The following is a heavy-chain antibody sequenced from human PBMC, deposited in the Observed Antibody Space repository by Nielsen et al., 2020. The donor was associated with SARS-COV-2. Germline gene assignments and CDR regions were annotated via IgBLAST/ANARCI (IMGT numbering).Heavy chain of an antibody. D-gene: IGHD5-18*01. J-gene: IGHJ5*02. CDR3: ARDEYNYGYNWFDT. V-gene: IGHV1-2*06. CDR1: GYTFTGHY. CDR2: INPNSAGT. Sequence: SVKVSCKASGYTFTGHYIHWVRQAPGQGLEWMGRINPNSAGTNYAQTFKGRVTLTTDTSISTAYMDLSWLRSDDTAVYYCARDEYNYGYNWFDTWGQGTLVTVSS.